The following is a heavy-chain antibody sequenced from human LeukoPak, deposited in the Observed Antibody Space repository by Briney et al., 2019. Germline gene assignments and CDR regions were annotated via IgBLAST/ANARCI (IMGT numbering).Heavy chain of an antibody. Sequence: SETLSLTCTVSGGSINSYYWSWIRQPPGKGLEWIGYIYYSGSTNYNPSLKSRVTISVDTSKNQFSLKLSSVTAADTAVYYCARRRGGDYGMYYYYYMDVWGKGTTVTVSS. CDR3: ARRRGGDYGMYYYYYMDV. D-gene: IGHD4-17*01. V-gene: IGHV4-59*01. J-gene: IGHJ6*03. CDR1: GGSINSYY. CDR2: IYYSGST.